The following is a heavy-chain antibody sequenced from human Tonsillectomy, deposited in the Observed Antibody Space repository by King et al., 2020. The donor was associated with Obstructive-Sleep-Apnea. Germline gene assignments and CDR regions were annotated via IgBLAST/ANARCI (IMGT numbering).Heavy chain of an antibody. V-gene: IGHV2-26*01. D-gene: IGHD1-7*01. CDR1: GFSLSDTTMG. CDR3: ARNNWNYVSNWFDP. Sequence: TLKESGPVLVKPTETLTLTCTVSGFSLSDTTMGVSWIRQPPGTALEWLAHIFSSDEKSYSTSLKSRLAISKDTSKSQVVLTMTNMDPVDTATYYCARNNWNYVSNWFDPWGQGTLVTVSS. CDR2: IFSSDEK. J-gene: IGHJ5*02.